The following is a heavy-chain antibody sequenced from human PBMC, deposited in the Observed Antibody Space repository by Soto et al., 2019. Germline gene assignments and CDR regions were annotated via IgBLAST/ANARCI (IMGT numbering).Heavy chain of an antibody. CDR3: ARAPSVVPAAIGFDY. D-gene: IGHD2-2*01. J-gene: IGHJ4*02. Sequence: QVQLVQSGAEVKKPGASVKVSCKASGYTFTSYAMHWVRQAPGQRLEWMGWINAGNGNTKYSQKFQGRVTITRDTSASTAYMELSSLRSEDTAVYYCARAPSVVPAAIGFDYWGQGTLVTVSS. V-gene: IGHV1-3*01. CDR1: GYTFTSYA. CDR2: INAGNGNT.